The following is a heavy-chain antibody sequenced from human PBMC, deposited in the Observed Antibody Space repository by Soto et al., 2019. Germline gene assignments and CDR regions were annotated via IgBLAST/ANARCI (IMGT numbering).Heavy chain of an antibody. Sequence: PGGSLRLSCAASGFTFSNYGMHWVRQAPGKGLEWVAVIWHDGSNKYYADSVKGRFTISRDNSKNTLYLQMNSLRAEDTAVYYCARGQVQFKQDYYYGMDVWGQGTTVTVSS. J-gene: IGHJ6*02. CDR2: IWHDGSNK. CDR3: ARGQVQFKQDYYYGMDV. CDR1: GFTFSNYG. D-gene: IGHD6-19*01. V-gene: IGHV3-33*01.